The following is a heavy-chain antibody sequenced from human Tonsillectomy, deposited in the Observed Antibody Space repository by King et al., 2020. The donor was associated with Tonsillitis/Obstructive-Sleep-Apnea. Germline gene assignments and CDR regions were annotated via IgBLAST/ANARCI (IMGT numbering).Heavy chain of an antibody. CDR1: GFTFSSYW. V-gene: IGHV3-74*01. J-gene: IGHJ4*02. CDR3: AREDPTGKIDY. Sequence: VQLVESGGGLVQPGGSLRLSCAASGFTFSSYWMHWVRQAPGKGLVWVSRIISDGSSTNYADSVKGRFTISRDNAKNTLYLQMNSLRAEDTAVYYCAREDPTGKIDYWDQGTLVTVSS. CDR2: IISDGSST. D-gene: IGHD1-1*01.